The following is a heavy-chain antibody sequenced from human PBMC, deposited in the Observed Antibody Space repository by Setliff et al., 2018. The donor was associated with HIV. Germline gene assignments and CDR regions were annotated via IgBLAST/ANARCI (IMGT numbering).Heavy chain of an antibody. CDR3: NTDRSQPFDC. CDR2: IKDKTNGGTV. V-gene: IGHV3-15*01. Sequence: GGSLRLSCAASGFTFSDAWMSWVRQAPGKGLEWVGRIKDKTNGGTVDYAAPVKGRFTISRDDSENTLFLQINSLKTEDTAVYYCNTDRSQPFDCWGQGALVTVSS. CDR1: GFTFSDAW. J-gene: IGHJ4*02.